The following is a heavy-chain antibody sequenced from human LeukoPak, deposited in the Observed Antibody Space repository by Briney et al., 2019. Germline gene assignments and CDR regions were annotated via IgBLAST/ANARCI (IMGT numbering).Heavy chain of an antibody. Sequence: GGSLRLSCAASGFTFSSYWMSWVRQAPGKGLEWVAKITQDGSDKYYVGSVKGRFTVSRDNAQNSLYLQMNSLRAEDTAIYYCARKWSSGWSSFDYRGQGTLVTVSS. V-gene: IGHV3-7*05. CDR2: ITQDGSDK. D-gene: IGHD6-13*01. CDR3: ARKWSSGWSSFDY. J-gene: IGHJ4*02. CDR1: GFTFSSYW.